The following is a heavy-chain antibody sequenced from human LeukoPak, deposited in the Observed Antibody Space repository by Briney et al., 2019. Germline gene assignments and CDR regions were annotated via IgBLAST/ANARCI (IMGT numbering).Heavy chain of an antibody. CDR3: VSSGSGSYLTVDY. CDR1: GGSISTYY. V-gene: IGHV4-59*01. CDR2: IYYSGST. Sequence: SETLSLTCTVSGGSISTYYWNWIRQPPGKGLEWIGYIYYSGSTNYNPSLKSRVTISVDTSKNQFSLRLRSVTAADTAVYYCVSSGSGSYLTVDYWGQGTLVTVSS. J-gene: IGHJ4*02. D-gene: IGHD3-10*01.